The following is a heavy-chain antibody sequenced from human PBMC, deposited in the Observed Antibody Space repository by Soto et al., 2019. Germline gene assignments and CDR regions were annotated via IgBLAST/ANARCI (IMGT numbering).Heavy chain of an antibody. CDR3: AKDADEGMAVAATFFDS. CDR2: ISGSGGSS. Sequence: EVQLLDSGGGLVQPGGALRLSCAASGFTFENSAMSWVRQAPGKGLEWVSSISGSGGSSYYADSVKGRLIISRDKSKNTVYLEMTSLRAEDTAVYYCAKDADEGMAVAATFFDSWGQGTLVTVSS. V-gene: IGHV3-23*01. D-gene: IGHD6-19*01. CDR1: GFTFENSA. J-gene: IGHJ4*02.